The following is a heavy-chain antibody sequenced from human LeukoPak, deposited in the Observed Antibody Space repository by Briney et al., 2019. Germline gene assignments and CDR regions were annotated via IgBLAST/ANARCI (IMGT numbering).Heavy chain of an antibody. D-gene: IGHD6-19*01. V-gene: IGHV3-7*01. CDR1: GFTFSSYW. CDR3: AKEVTEWLAPFDY. CDR2: IKQDGSEK. J-gene: IGHJ4*02. Sequence: PGGSLRLSCAASGFTFSSYWMSWVRQAPGKGLEWVANIKQDGSEKYYVDFVKGRFTISRGNSKNTLYLQMNSLRAEDTAVYYCAKEVTEWLAPFDYWGQGTLVTVSS.